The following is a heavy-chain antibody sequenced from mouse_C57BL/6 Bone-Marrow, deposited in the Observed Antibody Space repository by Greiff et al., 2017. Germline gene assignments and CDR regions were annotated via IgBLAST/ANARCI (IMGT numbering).Heavy chain of an antibody. Sequence: QVQLQQSGAELVRPGTSVKVSCKASGYAFTNYLIEWVKQRPGQGLEWIGVINPGSGGTNYNEKFKGKATLTADKSSSTAYMQLSSLTSEVSAVYFYARYDGYYFDYWGQGTTLTVSS. CDR1: GYAFTNYL. V-gene: IGHV1-54*01. J-gene: IGHJ2*01. CDR3: ARYDGYYFDY. D-gene: IGHD2-3*01. CDR2: INPGSGGT.